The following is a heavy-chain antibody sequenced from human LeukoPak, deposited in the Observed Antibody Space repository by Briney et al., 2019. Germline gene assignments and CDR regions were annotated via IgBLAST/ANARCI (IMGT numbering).Heavy chain of an antibody. V-gene: IGHV3-23*01. D-gene: IGHD3-10*01. Sequence: PGASLRLSCAASGFTFSSYAMSWVRQAPGKGLEWVSAISGSGGSTYYADSVKGRFTISRDNSKNTLYLQMNSLRAEDTAVYYCAKVTTMLRGVIMMDWLAYDYWGQGTLVTVSS. CDR2: ISGSGGST. J-gene: IGHJ4*02. CDR1: GFTFSSYA. CDR3: AKVTTMLRGVIMMDWLAYDY.